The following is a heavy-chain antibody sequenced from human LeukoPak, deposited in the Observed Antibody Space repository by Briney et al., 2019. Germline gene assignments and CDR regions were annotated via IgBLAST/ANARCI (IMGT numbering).Heavy chain of an antibody. CDR1: GFTFTGNY. V-gene: IGHV1-2*02. CDR3: ARERGSLGYYYGMDI. J-gene: IGHJ6*02. Sequence: GASVNVSCKASGFTFTGNYIHWVRQAPGQGLEWMGWINPKSGATNYAPNFQGRVTMTRDTSITTAYVELSSLRSDDTAVYYCARERGSLGYYYGMDIWGQGTTVTVSS. D-gene: IGHD3-16*01. CDR2: INPKSGAT.